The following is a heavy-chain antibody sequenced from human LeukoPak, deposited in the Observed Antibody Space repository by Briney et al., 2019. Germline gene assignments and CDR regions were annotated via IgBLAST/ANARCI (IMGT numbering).Heavy chain of an antibody. J-gene: IGHJ4*02. D-gene: IGHD6-13*01. CDR3: ARDQAAAGFDY. V-gene: IGHV1-69*13. Sequence: ASVKVSCKASGGTFISYAISWVRQAPGQGLEWMGGIIPIFGTANYAQKFQGRVTITADESTSTAYMELSSLRSEDTAVYYCARDQAAAGFDYWGQGTLVTVSS. CDR2: IIPIFGTA. CDR1: GGTFISYA.